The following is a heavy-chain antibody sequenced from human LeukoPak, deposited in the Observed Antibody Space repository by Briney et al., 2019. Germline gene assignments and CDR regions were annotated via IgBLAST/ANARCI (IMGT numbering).Heavy chain of an antibody. J-gene: IGHJ4*02. CDR1: GFTFSSYG. CDR2: IRYDGSNK. D-gene: IGHD3-3*01. CDR3: AKAEPYYDFWSGYPLDY. Sequence: GGSLRLSCAASGFTFSSYGMHWVRQAPGKGLEWVAFIRYDGSNKYYADSVNGRFTISRDNSKNTLYLQMNSLRAEDTAVYYCAKAEPYYDFWSGYPLDYWGQGTLVTVSS. V-gene: IGHV3-30*02.